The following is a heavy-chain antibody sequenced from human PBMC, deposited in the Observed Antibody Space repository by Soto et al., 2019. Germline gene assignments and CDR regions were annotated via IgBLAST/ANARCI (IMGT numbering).Heavy chain of an antibody. V-gene: IGHV4-39*01. J-gene: IGHJ5*02. D-gene: IGHD2-15*01. CDR3: ARQGGQAAVNWFDP. CDR2: IYYSGST. CDR1: GGSISSSSYY. Sequence: SETLSLTCTVSGGSISSSSYYWGWIRQPPGKGLEWIGSIYYSGSTYYNPSLKSRVTISVDTSKNQFSLKLSSVTAADTAVYYCARQGGQAAVNWFDPWGQGTLVTVSS.